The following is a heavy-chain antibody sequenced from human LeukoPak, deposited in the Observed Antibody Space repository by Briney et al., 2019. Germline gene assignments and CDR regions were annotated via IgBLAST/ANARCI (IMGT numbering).Heavy chain of an antibody. CDR3: AKLKFGEKNPDY. CDR1: GFTFSSYG. Sequence: GGSLRLSCAASGFTFSSYGMHWVRQAPGKGLEWVAFIRYDGSNKYYADSVKGRFTISRENAKNTLYLQMNSLRAEDTAVYYCAKLKFGEKNPDYWGQGTLVTVSS. J-gene: IGHJ4*02. CDR2: IRYDGSNK. D-gene: IGHD3-10*01. V-gene: IGHV3-30*02.